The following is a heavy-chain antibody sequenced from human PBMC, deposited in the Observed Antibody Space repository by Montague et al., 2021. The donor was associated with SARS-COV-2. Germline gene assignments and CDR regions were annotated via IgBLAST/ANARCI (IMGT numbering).Heavy chain of an antibody. V-gene: IGHV3-15*01. CDR3: VADLQNSYYGMDV. D-gene: IGHD3/OR15-3a*01. J-gene: IGHJ6*02. Sequence: SLRLSCAASGFTFSDAWMSWVRQAPGKGLECVGHIKSKTHGGTTDYAAPVKGRFTVSRDDSDSTLYLQMNSLKTEDTAVYYCVADLQNSYYGMDVWGQGTTVTVSS. CDR2: IKSKTHGGTT. CDR1: GFTFSDAW.